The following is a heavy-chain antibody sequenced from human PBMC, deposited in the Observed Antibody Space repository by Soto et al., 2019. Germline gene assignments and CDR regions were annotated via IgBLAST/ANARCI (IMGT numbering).Heavy chain of an antibody. CDR3: ARDGAYCGGDCYPDWYFDL. D-gene: IGHD2-21*02. V-gene: IGHV3-64*02. J-gene: IGHJ2*01. Sequence: EVQLVESGEGLVQPGGSLRLSCAASGFTFSSYAMHWVRQAPGKGLEYVSAISSNGGSTYYADSVKGRFTISRDNSKNTMYLQMGRLRAEDMAVYYCARDGAYCGGDCYPDWYFDLWGRGTLVTVSS. CDR1: GFTFSSYA. CDR2: ISSNGGST.